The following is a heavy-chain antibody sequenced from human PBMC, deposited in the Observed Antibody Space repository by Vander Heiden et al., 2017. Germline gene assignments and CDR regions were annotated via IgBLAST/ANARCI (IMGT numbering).Heavy chain of an antibody. D-gene: IGHD6-19*01. CDR1: GFTFSSYS. CDR2: ISSSSSYI. V-gene: IGHV3-21*01. Sequence: EVQLVESGGGLVKPGGSLRLSCAASGFTFSSYSMNWGRQAPGKGLEWVSSISSSSSYIYYADSVKGRFTISRDNAKNSLYLQMNSLRAEDTAVYYCARDRDPYSSGWYGWFDPWGQGTLVTVS. CDR3: ARDRDPYSSGWYGWFDP. J-gene: IGHJ5*02.